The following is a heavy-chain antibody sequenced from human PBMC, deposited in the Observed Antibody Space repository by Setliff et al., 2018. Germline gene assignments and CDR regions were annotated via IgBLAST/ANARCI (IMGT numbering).Heavy chain of an antibody. D-gene: IGHD3-22*01. Sequence: GGSLRLSCAASGFTLGSYAMTWVRQAPGKGLEWVSAISGSGGSTYYADSVKGRFTISRDNSKNTLYLQMNSLRAEDTAVYYCAKSLYFYDSSGYYYDRDYYYYMDVWGKGTTVTVSS. CDR3: AKSLYFYDSSGYYYDRDYYYYMDV. V-gene: IGHV3-23*01. CDR1: GFTLGSYA. CDR2: ISGSGGST. J-gene: IGHJ6*03.